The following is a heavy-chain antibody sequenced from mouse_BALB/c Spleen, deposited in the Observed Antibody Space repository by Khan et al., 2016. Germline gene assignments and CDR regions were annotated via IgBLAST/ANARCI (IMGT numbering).Heavy chain of an antibody. V-gene: IGHV2-6-4*01. Sequence: VQLQESGPGLVAPSQSLSITCTVSAFSLSRYNIHWVRQPPGKGLEWLGMIWGGGGTDYNSTLKSRLSISKDNSKSQVFLKMNSLQTDDSAMYYCARAYYRYDGYYAMDYWGQGTSVTVSS. D-gene: IGHD2-14*01. CDR3: ARAYYRYDGYYAMDY. J-gene: IGHJ4*01. CDR2: IWGGGGT. CDR1: AFSLSRYN.